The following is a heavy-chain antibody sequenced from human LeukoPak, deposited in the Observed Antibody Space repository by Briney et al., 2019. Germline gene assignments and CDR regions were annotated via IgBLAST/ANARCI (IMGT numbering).Heavy chain of an antibody. D-gene: IGHD2-2*01. J-gene: IGHJ3*02. CDR3: ARVFSIDAFDI. V-gene: IGHV1-2*02. Sequence: ASVKVSCKASGYTFTGFDMHWVRLAPGQGLEWMGWINPNSGGTNYAQKLQGRVTMTTDTSTSTAYMELRSLRSDDTAVYYCARVFSIDAFDIWGQGTMVTVSS. CDR1: GYTFTGFD. CDR2: INPNSGGT.